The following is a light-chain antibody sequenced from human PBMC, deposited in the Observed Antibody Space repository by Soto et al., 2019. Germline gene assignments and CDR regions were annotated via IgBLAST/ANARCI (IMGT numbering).Light chain of an antibody. CDR3: QQYGSSPLYT. Sequence: EGVLTQSPGTLSLSPGERVTLSCRASQTVSRRYLAWYQQKPGQAPRLVIYGTSTRATGIPDRFSGSGSGTDFTLTISRLEPEDFAVYYCQQYGSSPLYTFGQGTKLEIK. V-gene: IGKV3-20*01. CDR1: QTVSRRY. CDR2: GTS. J-gene: IGKJ2*01.